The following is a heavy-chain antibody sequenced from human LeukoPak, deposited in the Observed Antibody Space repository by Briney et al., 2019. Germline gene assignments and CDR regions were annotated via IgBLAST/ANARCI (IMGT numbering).Heavy chain of an antibody. J-gene: IGHJ1*01. Sequence: PGGSLRLSCTTSGFAFVEYTIVWVRQAPGKGLEWVGIIKSEDDGGTTNYAASAKGRFSISRDDSKSIAYLQLNSLRTEDTAVYYCTLSGAGWGQGTLVTVSS. V-gene: IGHV3-49*04. D-gene: IGHD3-10*01. CDR1: GFAFVEYT. CDR3: TLSGAG. CDR2: IKSEDDGGTT.